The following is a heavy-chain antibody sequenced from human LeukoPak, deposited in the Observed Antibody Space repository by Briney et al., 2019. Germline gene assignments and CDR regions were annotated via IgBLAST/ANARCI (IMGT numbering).Heavy chain of an antibody. CDR2: IYYSGST. CDR1: GGSISSYY. J-gene: IGHJ5*02. V-gene: IGHV4-59*01. Sequence: SETLSLTCTVSGGSISSYYWTWIRQPPGKGLERIGCIYYSGSTNYNPSLKSRVTISIDTSKNQFSLKLSSVAAADTAVYYCARDRTASNWFDPWGQGTLVTVSS. CDR3: ARDRTASNWFDP.